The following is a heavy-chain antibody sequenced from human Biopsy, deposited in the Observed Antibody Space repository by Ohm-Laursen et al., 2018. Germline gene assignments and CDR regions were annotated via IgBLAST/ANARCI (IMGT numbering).Heavy chain of an antibody. V-gene: IGHV4-34*01. CDR3: ARHDGNGPFALDS. CDR2: VYHSGTT. J-gene: IGHJ4*02. Sequence: SDTLSLTCAVYGGSFSGSYWTWIRQPPGKGLEWIGSVYHSGTTYYSPSLKSRVTISVNTSKNQLSLKVTSVTAADTAAYYCARHDGNGPFALDSWGQGTLVTVSS. D-gene: IGHD5-24*01. CDR1: GGSFSGSY.